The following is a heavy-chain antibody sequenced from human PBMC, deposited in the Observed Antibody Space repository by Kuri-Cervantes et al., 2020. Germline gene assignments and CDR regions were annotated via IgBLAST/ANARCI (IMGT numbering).Heavy chain of an antibody. Sequence: ASVKDSCKASGYTFTGYYMHWVRQAPGQGLEWMGWINPNSGGTNYAQKFQGRVTMTRDTTISTAYMELTSLRSDDTAVYYCATLRAQDGSSFDYWGQGTLVTVSS. V-gene: IGHV1-2*02. CDR1: GYTFTGYY. CDR2: INPNSGGT. D-gene: IGHD6-13*01. CDR3: ATLRAQDGSSFDY. J-gene: IGHJ4*02.